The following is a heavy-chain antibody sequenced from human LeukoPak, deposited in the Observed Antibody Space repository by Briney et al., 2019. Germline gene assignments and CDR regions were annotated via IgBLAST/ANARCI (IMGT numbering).Heavy chain of an antibody. V-gene: IGHV1-24*01. Sequence: GASVKVSCKVSGYTLTELSMHWVRQAPGKGLEWMGGFDPEDGETIYAQKFQGRITMTRDTSTSTVYMELRSLRSEDTAVYYCARARPDSSGWYQRPFDYWGQGTLVTVSS. CDR3: ARARPDSSGWYQRPFDY. CDR1: GYTLTELS. CDR2: FDPEDGET. D-gene: IGHD6-19*01. J-gene: IGHJ4*02.